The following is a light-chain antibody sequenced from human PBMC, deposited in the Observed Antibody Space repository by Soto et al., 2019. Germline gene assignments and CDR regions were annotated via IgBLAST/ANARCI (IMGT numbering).Light chain of an antibody. J-gene: IGKJ1*01. CDR2: DAS. CDR1: QSLSSY. Sequence: IVWTQSPVTLSLSPAERAPLSCRASQSLSSYLAWYQHKPGQAPRLLIYDASNRATGIPARFSGSGSGTDFTLTISSLEPEDFAVYYCQQRSNWPKTFGQGTKVDI. CDR3: QQRSNWPKT. V-gene: IGKV3-11*01.